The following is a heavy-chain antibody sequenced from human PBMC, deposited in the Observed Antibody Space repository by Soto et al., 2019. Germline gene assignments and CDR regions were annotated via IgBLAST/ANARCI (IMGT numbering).Heavy chain of an antibody. D-gene: IGHD6-13*01. CDR1: GGSISSYY. J-gene: IGHJ6*02. CDR2: IYYSGST. V-gene: IGHV4-59*01. CDR3: ARIPIAAAGHYYYYYGMDV. Sequence: SETLSLTCTVSGGSISSYYWSWIRQPPGKGLEWIGYIYYSGSTNYNPSLKSRVTISVDTSKNQFSLKLSSVTAADTAVYYCARIPIAAAGHYYYYYGMDVWGQGTTVTVS.